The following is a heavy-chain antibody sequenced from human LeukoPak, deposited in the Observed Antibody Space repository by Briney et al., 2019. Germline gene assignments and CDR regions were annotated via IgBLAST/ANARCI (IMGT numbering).Heavy chain of an antibody. D-gene: IGHD1-14*01. CDR3: AKDTGAWAFDH. V-gene: IGHV1-46*01. J-gene: IGHJ4*02. CDR1: GYTFTSYY. Sequence: GASVKVSCKTSGYTFTSYYIHWVRQAPGQGLEWMGIINPSGGSTSYAQKFQGRVTMTRDTSTSTVYMYLSSLRSEDTAAYYCAKDTGAWAFDHWGQGTLVTVSS. CDR2: INPSGGST.